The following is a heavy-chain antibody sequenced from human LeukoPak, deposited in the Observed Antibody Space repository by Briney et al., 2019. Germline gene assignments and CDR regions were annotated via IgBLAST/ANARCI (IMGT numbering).Heavy chain of an antibody. CDR1: GFTFSSYG. J-gene: IGHJ4*02. CDR2: ISYDGSRK. Sequence: PGRSLRLSCAASGFTFSSYGMHWVRQAPGKGLEWVAIISYDGSRKYYGDSVKGRFTISRDNSKNTLFLQMNSLRAEDTAVYYCAKTTATANPFDYWGQGTLVTVSS. D-gene: IGHD6-13*01. V-gene: IGHV3-30*18. CDR3: AKTTATANPFDY.